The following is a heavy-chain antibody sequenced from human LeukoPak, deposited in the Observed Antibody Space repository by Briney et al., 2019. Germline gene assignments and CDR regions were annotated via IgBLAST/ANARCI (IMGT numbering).Heavy chain of an antibody. CDR2: IYYSGST. V-gene: IGHV4-39*07. Sequence: SETLSLTCTVSGGSISSSSYYWGWIRQPPGKGLEWIGNIYYSGSTYYNPSHKSRVTISVDTSKNQFSLKLSSVTAADTAFYYCSRDGSASSENDAFDIWDQGTMVTVSS. CDR3: SRDGSASSENDAFDI. CDR1: GGSISSSSYY. D-gene: IGHD3-10*01. J-gene: IGHJ3*02.